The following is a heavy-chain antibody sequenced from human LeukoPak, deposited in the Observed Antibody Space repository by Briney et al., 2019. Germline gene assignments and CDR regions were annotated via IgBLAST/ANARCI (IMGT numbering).Heavy chain of an antibody. D-gene: IGHD6-13*01. CDR1: GDSISGFY. V-gene: IGHV4-59*01. Sequence: SETLSLTCAVSGDSISGFYWSWIRQPPGKGLEWIGYIYYSGSANYNPSLKSRVTISVDTSKNQFSLKLNSVTAADTAVYYCARDVVAAVGSFDYWGQGILVTVSS. CDR3: ARDVVAAVGSFDY. J-gene: IGHJ4*02. CDR2: IYYSGSA.